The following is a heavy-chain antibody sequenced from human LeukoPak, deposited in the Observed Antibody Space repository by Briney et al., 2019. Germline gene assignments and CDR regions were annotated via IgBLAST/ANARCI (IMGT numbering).Heavy chain of an antibody. J-gene: IGHJ4*02. CDR1: GFTFSSYA. V-gene: IGHV3-23*01. Sequence: PGGSLRLSCAASGFTFSSYAMSWVRQAPGKGLEWVSAISGSGGSTHYADSVKGRFTISRDNSKSTLYLQMNSLRAEDTAVYYCAKSSVLLWFGELDYWGQGTLVTVSS. CDR3: AKSSVLLWFGELDY. D-gene: IGHD3-10*01. CDR2: ISGSGGST.